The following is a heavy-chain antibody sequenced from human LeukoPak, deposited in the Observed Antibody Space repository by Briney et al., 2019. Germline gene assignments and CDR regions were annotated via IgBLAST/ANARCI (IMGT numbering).Heavy chain of an antibody. D-gene: IGHD4-17*01. Sequence: SETLSLTCTVSGGSTSSHYWSWIRHPPGKGLEWMGYIYYSGNTNYNPSLKSRVTISVDTSKNQFSLKLSSVTAADTAVYYCAREKHGEYALERVTHGFDPWGQGTLVTVSS. CDR1: GGSTSSHY. J-gene: IGHJ5*02. CDR2: IYYSGNT. V-gene: IGHV4-59*11. CDR3: AREKHGEYALERVTHGFDP.